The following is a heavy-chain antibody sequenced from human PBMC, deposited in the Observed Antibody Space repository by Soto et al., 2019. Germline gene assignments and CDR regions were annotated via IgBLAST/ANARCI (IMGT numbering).Heavy chain of an antibody. J-gene: IGHJ3*02. CDR1: GGTFSTYS. V-gene: IGHV1-69*02. D-gene: IGHD2-21*01. CDR3: TIGSWSGEVFDI. CDR2: IIPMLGIA. Sequence: QVQLVQSGAEVKKPGSSVKVSCKDSGGTFSTYSMFWVRQAPGQGLEWMGRIIPMLGIANYAQRCQDRFTITADKSTATAYMELSSLRSEDTALYYCTIGSWSGEVFDIWGQGTMVTVSS.